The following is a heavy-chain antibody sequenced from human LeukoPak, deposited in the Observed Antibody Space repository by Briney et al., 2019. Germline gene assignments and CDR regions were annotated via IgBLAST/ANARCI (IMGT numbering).Heavy chain of an antibody. J-gene: IGHJ4*01. D-gene: IGHD3/OR15-3a*01. CDR2: VYSNGNT. Sequence: SETLSLTCSVSGGSITRYYWSWIRQPPGRGLEWIGFVYSNGNTNYNPSLKSRVTISVDASKNHFSLTLNSVTAADTAVYYCTRHYHFWSGLNFGWGQGNPGTRSP. V-gene: IGHV4-59*08. CDR3: TRHYHFWSGLNFG. CDR1: GGSITRYY.